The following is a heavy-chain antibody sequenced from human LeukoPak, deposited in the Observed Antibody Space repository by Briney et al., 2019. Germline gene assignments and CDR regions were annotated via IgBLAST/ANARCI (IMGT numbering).Heavy chain of an antibody. Sequence: PSETLSLTCTVSGRSIGLYHWTWIRQPPGKGLEWIGYVYYNGSTKYNPSLKSRVTISVDTSKSQFSLRLNSVTTADTAVYYCARDRAAGSDWLDPWGQGTLVTVSS. V-gene: IGHV4-59*01. J-gene: IGHJ5*02. D-gene: IGHD3-10*01. CDR2: VYYNGST. CDR1: GRSIGLYH. CDR3: ARDRAAGSDWLDP.